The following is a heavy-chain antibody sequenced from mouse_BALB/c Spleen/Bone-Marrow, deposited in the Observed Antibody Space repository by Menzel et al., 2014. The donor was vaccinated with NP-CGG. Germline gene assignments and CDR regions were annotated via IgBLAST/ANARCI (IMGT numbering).Heavy chain of an antibody. CDR3: ARYYGSPWFAY. CDR1: GDSITSGY. V-gene: IGHV3-8*02. Sequence: EVQVVESGPSLVKPSQTLSLTCSVTGDSITSGYWNWIRKFPGNKLEYMGYISYSGSTYYNPSLKSRISITRDTSKNXYYLQLNSVTTEDTATYYCARYYGSPWFAYWGQGTLVTVSA. D-gene: IGHD1-1*01. CDR2: ISYSGST. J-gene: IGHJ3*01.